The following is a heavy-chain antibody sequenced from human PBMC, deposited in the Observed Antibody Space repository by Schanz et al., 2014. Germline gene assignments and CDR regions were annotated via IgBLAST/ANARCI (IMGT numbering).Heavy chain of an antibody. J-gene: IGHJ3*01. D-gene: IGHD3-22*01. CDR1: GFTVSNSY. Sequence: EVQLLESGGGLVQPGGSLRLSCVASGFTVSNSYIHWVRQAPGKGLEWVSGIGGSGDSTHYADSVKGRFIISRDNSKNSLYLQMNSLRAEDTGVYYCARGREVVAKIFDVWGQGTMVTVSS. CDR3: ARGREVVAKIFDV. CDR2: IGGSGDST. V-gene: IGHV3-23*01.